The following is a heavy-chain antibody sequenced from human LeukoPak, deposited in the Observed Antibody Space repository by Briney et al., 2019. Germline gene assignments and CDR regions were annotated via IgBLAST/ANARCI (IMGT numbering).Heavy chain of an antibody. V-gene: IGHV3-23*01. CDR3: AKGKVLDYDFWSGYWTYFDY. CDR2: ISGSGGST. D-gene: IGHD3-3*01. CDR1: GFTFSSYA. J-gene: IGHJ4*02. Sequence: GGSLRLSCAASGFTFSSYAMSWVRQAPGKGLEWVSAISGSGGSTYYADSVKGRFTISRDNSKNTLYLQMNSLRAEDTAVYYCAKGKVLDYDFWSGYWTYFDYWGQGTLVTVSS.